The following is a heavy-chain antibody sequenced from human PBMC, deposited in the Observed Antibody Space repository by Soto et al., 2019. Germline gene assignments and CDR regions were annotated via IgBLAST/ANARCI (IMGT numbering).Heavy chain of an antibody. J-gene: IGHJ4*02. D-gene: IGHD3-9*01. V-gene: IGHV2-5*02. Sequence: QITLKESGPTLVRPTQTLTLTCAFSGFSLSTSGVGVGWIRQPPGKALEWLAVIYWDDSKHYSQSLRSRLTITKDTSKNQVVLTMTNMYPIDTGTYYCAHKGPEDWPLDYWGQGTLVTVSS. CDR1: GFSLSTSGVG. CDR3: AHKGPEDWPLDY. CDR2: IYWDDSK.